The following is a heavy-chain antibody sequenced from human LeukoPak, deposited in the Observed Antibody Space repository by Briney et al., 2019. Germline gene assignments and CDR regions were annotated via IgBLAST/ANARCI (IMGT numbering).Heavy chain of an antibody. CDR1: GFTFSSYA. V-gene: IGHV3-23*01. CDR2: ISCSGGST. J-gene: IGHJ4*02. D-gene: IGHD3-3*01. CDR3: AKDPAGRLRFLEWNYFDY. Sequence: GGSLRLSCAASGFTFSSYAMSWVRQAPGKGLEWVSAISCSGGSTYYADSVKGRFTISRDNSKNTLYLQMNSLRAEDTAVYYCAKDPAGRLRFLEWNYFDYWGQGTLVTVSS.